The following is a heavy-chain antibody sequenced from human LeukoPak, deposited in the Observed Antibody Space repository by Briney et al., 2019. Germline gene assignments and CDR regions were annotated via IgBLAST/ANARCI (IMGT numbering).Heavy chain of an antibody. J-gene: IGHJ3*02. CDR3: ARDGGGSNDAFDI. CDR1: GFTFSSYS. Sequence: GGSLRLSCAASGFTFSSYSMNWVRQAPGKGLEWVSSISSSSSYIYYADSVKGRFTISRDNAKNSLYLQMNSLRAEDTAVYYCARDGGGSNDAFDIWGQGTMVTVSS. D-gene: IGHD2-15*01. CDR2: ISSSSSYI. V-gene: IGHV3-21*01.